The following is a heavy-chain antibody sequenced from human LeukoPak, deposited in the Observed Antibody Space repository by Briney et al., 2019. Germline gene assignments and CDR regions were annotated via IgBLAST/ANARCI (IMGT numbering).Heavy chain of an antibody. CDR2: MNPKSGNT. CDR1: GYTFTSYD. Sequence: GDSVTVSCKASGYTFTSYDINWVRQAPGQGLEWMGWMNPKSGNTGYAQKFQGRVTMTRDTSISTAYMELGSLRSEDTAVYYCARVSGSIDYWGQGTLVTVSS. D-gene: IGHD1-26*01. V-gene: IGHV1-8*01. CDR3: ARVSGSIDY. J-gene: IGHJ4*02.